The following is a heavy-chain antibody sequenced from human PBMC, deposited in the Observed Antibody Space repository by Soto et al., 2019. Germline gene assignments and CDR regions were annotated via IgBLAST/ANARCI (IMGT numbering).Heavy chain of an antibody. CDR3: GREKEDEGSSSLRVYYGVDV. CDR1: GFTLNNYI. CDR2: ISSRTDYI. D-gene: IGHD6-6*01. J-gene: IGHJ6*02. V-gene: IGHV3-21*06. Sequence: GGSLRLSCVASGFTLNNYIMTWVRQCPGKGLEWVSSISSRTDYIHYTESVKGRFTISRDNAKNSVFLQMSSLRAEDAAVYYCGREKEDEGSSSLRVYYGVDVWGQGTTVTVSS.